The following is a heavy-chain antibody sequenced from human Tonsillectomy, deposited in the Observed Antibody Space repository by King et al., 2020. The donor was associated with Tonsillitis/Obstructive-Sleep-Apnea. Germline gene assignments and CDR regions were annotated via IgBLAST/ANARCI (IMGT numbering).Heavy chain of an antibody. V-gene: IGHV1-18*01. CDR3: ARDSMSHYFDSSAYYTFAY. Sequence: VQLVESGAEVKKPGASVKVSCKASGYSFTNYGISWVRQAPGQGLEGMGWISAYNGDTNYAQKLQGRVTMTTDTSTNTAYMELRSLRSDDTAVYYCARDSMSHYFDSSAYYTFAYWGEGTLVTVSS. J-gene: IGHJ4*02. CDR2: ISAYNGDT. D-gene: IGHD3-22*01. CDR1: GYSFTNYG.